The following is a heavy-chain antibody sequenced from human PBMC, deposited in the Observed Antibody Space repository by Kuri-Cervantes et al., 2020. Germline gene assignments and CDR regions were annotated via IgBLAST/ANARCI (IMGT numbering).Heavy chain of an antibody. V-gene: IGHV3-9*01. D-gene: IGHD3-10*01. J-gene: IGHJ4*02. CDR1: GFTFDDYA. CDR3: ARAPWDSGSYYNPFDY. Sequence: LSLTCAASGFTFDDYAMHWVRQAPGKGLEWVSGISWNSGSIGYADSVKGRFTISRDNAKNSLYLQMNSLRAEDTAVYYCARAPWDSGSYYNPFDYWGQGTLVTVSS. CDR2: ISWNSGSI.